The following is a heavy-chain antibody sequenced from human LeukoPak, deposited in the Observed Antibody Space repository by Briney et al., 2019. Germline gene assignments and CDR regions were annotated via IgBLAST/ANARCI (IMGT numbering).Heavy chain of an antibody. CDR3: EAPATA. Sequence: GGSLRLSCAVSGFTCSSCWMNWVRQAPGKGLEWVATVNEDGTAKFYVDSVKGRFTIFRDNTRSSLNLQMNSLTVEDTAMYYCEAPATAWGQGTLVTVSS. CDR2: VNEDGTAK. CDR1: GFTCSSCW. J-gene: IGHJ5*02. V-gene: IGHV3-7*01.